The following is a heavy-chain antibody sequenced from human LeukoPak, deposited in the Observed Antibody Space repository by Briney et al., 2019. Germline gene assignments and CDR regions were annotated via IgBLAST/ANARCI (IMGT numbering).Heavy chain of an antibody. Sequence: SETLSLTCTVSGGSISSYYWSWIRQPPGKGLEWVGYIYYSGSTNYSPSLKSRVTISVDTSKNQFSLKLSSVTAADTAVYYCARGLNSSGYYYVSFFFDYWGQETLVTVSS. CDR1: GGSISSYY. V-gene: IGHV4-59*01. J-gene: IGHJ4*02. CDR2: IYYSGST. D-gene: IGHD3-22*01. CDR3: ARGLNSSGYYYVSFFFDY.